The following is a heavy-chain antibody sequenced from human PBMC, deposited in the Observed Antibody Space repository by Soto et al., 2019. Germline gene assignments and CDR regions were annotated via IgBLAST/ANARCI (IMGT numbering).Heavy chain of an antibody. CDR2: ISSNGGST. V-gene: IGHV3-64*01. D-gene: IGHD2-15*01. J-gene: IGHJ3*02. Sequence: EVQLVESGGGLVQPGGSLRLSCAASGFTFSSYAMHWVRQAPGKGLEYVSAISSNGGSTYYANSVKGRFTISRDNSKNTLYLQMGGLRAEDMAVYYCARGLGYAFDIWGQGTMVTVSS. CDR3: ARGLGYAFDI. CDR1: GFTFSSYA.